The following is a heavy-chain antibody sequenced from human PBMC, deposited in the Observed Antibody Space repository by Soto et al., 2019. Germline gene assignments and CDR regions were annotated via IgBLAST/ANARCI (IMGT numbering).Heavy chain of an antibody. CDR1: GFTFSSYA. J-gene: IGHJ4*02. CDR3: AKDRIGYCSSTSCYRPTSFDY. D-gene: IGHD2-2*01. CDR2: ISGSGGST. Sequence: GALRLSCAASGFTFSSYAMSWVRQAPGKGLEWVSAISGSGGSTYYADSVKGRFTISRDNSKNTLYLQMNSLRAEDRAVYYCAKDRIGYCSSTSCYRPTSFDYWGQGTLVTVLL. V-gene: IGHV3-23*01.